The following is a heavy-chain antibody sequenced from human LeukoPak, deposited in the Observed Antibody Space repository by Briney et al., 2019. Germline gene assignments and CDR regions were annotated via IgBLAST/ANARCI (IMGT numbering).Heavy chain of an antibody. J-gene: IGHJ4*02. CDR1: GGSISSVGYS. CDR2: IYHSGST. D-gene: IGHD5-12*01. V-gene: IGHV4-30-2*01. CDR3: ARALRFVDY. Sequence: PSHTLSLTCAVSGGSISSVGYSWSSIRQPPGKGLEWIGYIYHSGSTYYNPSLKSRVTISVDRSKNQFSLKLSSVTAADTAVYYCARALRFVDYWGQGTLVTVSS.